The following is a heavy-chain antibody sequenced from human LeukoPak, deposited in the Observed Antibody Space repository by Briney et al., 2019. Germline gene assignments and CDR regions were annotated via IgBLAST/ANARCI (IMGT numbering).Heavy chain of an antibody. V-gene: IGHV1-2*02. CDR1: GYPFTVYY. J-gene: IGHJ4*02. D-gene: IGHD5-18*01. CDR3: ARDKDTAMVTYYFDY. CDR2: INPNSGGT. Sequence: GASVKVSCKASGYPFTVYYMHWVRQAPGQGLEWMGWINPNSGGTNYAQKFQGRVTMTRDTSISTAYMELSRLRSDDTAVYYCARDKDTAMVTYYFDYWGQGTLVTVSS.